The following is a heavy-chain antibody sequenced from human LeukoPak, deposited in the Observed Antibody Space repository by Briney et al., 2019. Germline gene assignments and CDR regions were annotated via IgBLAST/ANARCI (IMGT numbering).Heavy chain of an antibody. Sequence: GGSLRLSCAASGFTFSSYAMSWVRQAPGKGLEWVSAISGSGGSTYYADSVKGRFTISRDNSKNTLYLQMNSLRAEDTAVYYCAKDWRYYGSGSYYTPEYWGQGTLVTVSS. D-gene: IGHD3-10*01. V-gene: IGHV3-23*01. CDR1: GFTFSSYA. CDR3: AKDWRYYGSGSYYTPEY. CDR2: ISGSGGST. J-gene: IGHJ4*02.